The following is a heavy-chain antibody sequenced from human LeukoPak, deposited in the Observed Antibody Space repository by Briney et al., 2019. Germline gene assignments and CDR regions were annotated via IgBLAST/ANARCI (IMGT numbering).Heavy chain of an antibody. V-gene: IGHV3-7*01. D-gene: IGHD3-22*01. CDR2: IKQDGTEK. Sequence: GGSLRLSCAASGFTFTTYWMSWVRQPPGKGLEWVANIKQDGTEKYYVDSVKGRFTISRDNAKNTVYLQMNSLRAEDTAVYYCVRDWGYDSSGYWQKYFDTWGQGTLVTVSS. CDR1: GFTFTTYW. J-gene: IGHJ4*02. CDR3: VRDWGYDSSGYWQKYFDT.